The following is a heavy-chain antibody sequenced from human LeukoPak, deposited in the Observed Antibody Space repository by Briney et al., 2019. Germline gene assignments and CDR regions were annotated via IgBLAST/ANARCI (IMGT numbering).Heavy chain of an antibody. Sequence: PSETLSLTCAVYGASYNAYYWSWIRQPPGKGLEWVGDIDHRGTATYNPSFKSRLPISADALKNQFTLRLESVTDEDTAVYYCAVGITIFGVASSFDSWGQGNLVIVSS. CDR3: AVGITIFGVASSFDS. CDR2: IDHRGTA. J-gene: IGHJ4*02. CDR1: GASYNAYY. D-gene: IGHD3-3*01. V-gene: IGHV4-34*01.